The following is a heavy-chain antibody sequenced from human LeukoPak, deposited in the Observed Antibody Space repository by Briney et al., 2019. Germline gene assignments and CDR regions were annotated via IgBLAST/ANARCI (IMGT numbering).Heavy chain of an antibody. V-gene: IGHV4-39*01. D-gene: IGHD6-6*01. CDR3: ARGGSIAARLRFDY. CDR2: IYYSGST. CDR1: GGSISSSSHY. J-gene: IGHJ4*02. Sequence: SETLSLTCTVSGGSISSSSHYWDWIRQPPGKGLEWIGSIYYSGSTYYNPSLKSRVTISVDTSKNQFSLKLSSVTAADTAVYYCARGGSIAARLRFDYWGQGTLVTVSS.